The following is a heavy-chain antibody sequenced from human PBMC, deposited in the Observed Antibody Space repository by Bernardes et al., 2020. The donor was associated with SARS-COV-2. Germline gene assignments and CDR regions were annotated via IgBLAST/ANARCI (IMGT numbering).Heavy chain of an antibody. J-gene: IGHJ4*02. CDR1: GFTFSSYA. CDR2: ISGSVGTT. D-gene: IGHD1-26*01. CDR3: AKFLAGSSPHRTGATTYFDY. Sequence: GGSLSLSCAASGFTFSSYAMSWVRQAPGKGLEWVSAISGSVGTTFYADSVKGRFTISRDNSKNMMYLQMNSLRAEDTAVYYCAKFLAGSSPHRTGATTYFDYWGQGTLVTVSS. V-gene: IGHV3-23*01.